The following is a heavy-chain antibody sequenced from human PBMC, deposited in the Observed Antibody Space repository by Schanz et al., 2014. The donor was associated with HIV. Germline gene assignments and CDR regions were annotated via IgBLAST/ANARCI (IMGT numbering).Heavy chain of an antibody. CDR2: ISVNGATR. Sequence: EVQLVESGGGLVEPGGSLRLSCEASGFSFSSFSMNWVRQAPGKGLEWLSYISVNGATREYADSVKGRFTISRDNARTSLYLQMNSLRADDTAIYYCVKAYSSGFSGAGSWGQGALVTVSS. D-gene: IGHD5-18*01. CDR3: VKAYSSGFSGAGS. J-gene: IGHJ5*02. CDR1: GFSFSSFS. V-gene: IGHV3-48*04.